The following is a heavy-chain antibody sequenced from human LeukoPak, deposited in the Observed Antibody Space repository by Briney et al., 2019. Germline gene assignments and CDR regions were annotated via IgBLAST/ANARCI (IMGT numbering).Heavy chain of an antibody. D-gene: IGHD3-16*02. J-gene: IGHJ4*02. Sequence: PSETLSLTCTVSGGSVSSGSYYWSWIRQPPGKGLEWIGYIYYSGSTNYNPSLKSRVTMSVDTSKNQFSLKLSSVTAADTAVYYCARVNDYVWGSYRQIPTYDYWGQGTLVTVSS. CDR1: GGSVSSGSYY. CDR2: IYYSGST. CDR3: ARVNDYVWGSYRQIPTYDY. V-gene: IGHV4-61*01.